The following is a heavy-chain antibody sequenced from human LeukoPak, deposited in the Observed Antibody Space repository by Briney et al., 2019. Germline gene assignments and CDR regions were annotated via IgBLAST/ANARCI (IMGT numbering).Heavy chain of an antibody. CDR2: IWYDESNK. CDR1: EFTFSSYG. V-gene: IGHV3-33*01. CDR3: ARDQRPGWGEYFQH. Sequence: GRSLRLSCAASEFTFSSYGMHWVRQAPGKGLEWVAVIWYDESNKYYADSVKGRFTISRDNSKNTVYLQMNSLRVEDTAVYYCARDQRPGWGEYFQHWGQGTLVTVSS. D-gene: IGHD3-16*01. J-gene: IGHJ1*01.